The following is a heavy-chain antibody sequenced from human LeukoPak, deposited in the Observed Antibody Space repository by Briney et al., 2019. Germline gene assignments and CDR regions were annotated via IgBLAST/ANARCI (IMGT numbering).Heavy chain of an antibody. J-gene: IGHJ3*02. CDR3: AKGRIAVAGPDAFDI. D-gene: IGHD6-19*01. CDR1: EFTFRSYA. Sequence: GGSLRLSCAASEFTFRSYAMSWVRQAPGKGLEWVSAISGSGDSTYYADSVKGRFTISRDNSLNTLYLQMNSLRAEDTAVYSCAKGRIAVAGPDAFDIWGQGTMVTVSS. V-gene: IGHV3-23*01. CDR2: ISGSGDST.